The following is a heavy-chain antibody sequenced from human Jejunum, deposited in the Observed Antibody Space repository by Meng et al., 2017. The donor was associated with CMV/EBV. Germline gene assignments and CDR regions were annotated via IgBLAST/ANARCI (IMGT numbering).Heavy chain of an antibody. CDR2: ITGSGGST. Sequence: SLRLSWPASGFTFSSHSMSWVRQAPGKGLEWVSAITGSGGSTYYADSAKGRFTISRDNSRNTLYLQMNSLRAEDTAVYYCAKLSDVWGQGTTVTVSS. J-gene: IGHJ6*02. CDR1: GFTFSSHS. CDR3: AKLSDV. D-gene: IGHD5/OR15-5a*01. V-gene: IGHV3-23*01.